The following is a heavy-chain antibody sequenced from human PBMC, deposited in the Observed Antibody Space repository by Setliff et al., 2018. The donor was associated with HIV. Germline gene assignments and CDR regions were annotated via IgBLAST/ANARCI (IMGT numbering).Heavy chain of an antibody. CDR2: INHRGST. CDR3: ARGDYYDSTGRPRPIDY. D-gene: IGHD3-22*01. CDR1: SGSFSGYR. Sequence: SETLSLTCAVYSGSFSGYRWTWIRQPPGKGLEWIGEINHRGSTTYNPSLRSRVTISVDTSKNQFSLKLNPVTAADTAVYYCARGDYYDSTGRPRPIDYWGQGTLVTVSS. V-gene: IGHV4-34*01. J-gene: IGHJ4*02.